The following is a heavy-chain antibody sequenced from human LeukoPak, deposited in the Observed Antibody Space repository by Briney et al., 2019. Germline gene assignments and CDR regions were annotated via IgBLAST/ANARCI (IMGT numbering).Heavy chain of an antibody. CDR3: ARDLLPPMVRGVAWFDP. CDR1: GYTFTSYG. D-gene: IGHD3-10*01. V-gene: IGHV1-18*01. CDR2: ISAYNGNT. J-gene: IGHJ5*02. Sequence: ASVKVSCRSSGYTFTSYGISWVRQAPGQGLEWMGWISAYNGNTNYAQKLQGRVTMTTDTSTSTAYMELRSLRSDDTAVYYCARDLLPPMVRGVAWFDPWGQGTLVTVSS.